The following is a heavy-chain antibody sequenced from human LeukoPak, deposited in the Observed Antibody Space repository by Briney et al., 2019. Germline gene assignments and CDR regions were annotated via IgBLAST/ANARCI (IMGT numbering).Heavy chain of an antibody. J-gene: IGHJ3*02. D-gene: IGHD6-6*01. CDR3: AREYSSSVGSADDAFDI. CDR2: INGDGTII. Sequence: GGSLRLSCAASGFTFSSFYMHWVRQAPGKGLVWVSRINGDGTIINYADSVKGRFTISRDNAKNSLYLQMNSLRAEDTAVYYCAREYSSSVGSADDAFDIWGQGTMVTVSS. V-gene: IGHV3-74*01. CDR1: GFTFSSFY.